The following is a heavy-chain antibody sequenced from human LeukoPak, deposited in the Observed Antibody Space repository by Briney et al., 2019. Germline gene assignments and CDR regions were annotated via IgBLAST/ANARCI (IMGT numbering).Heavy chain of an antibody. J-gene: IGHJ4*02. CDR2: INPNTGGT. V-gene: IGHV1-2*02. CDR3: AREGAPQLSSYFDH. Sequence: ASVKVSCKASGYTFTAYYIHWVRQAPGQGLEWMGWINPNTGGTNFAQRFQGRVTMTRDTSINTAYMELSRLRSDDTAMYYCAREGAPQLSSYFDHWGQGTLVTVSS. CDR1: GYTFTAYY. D-gene: IGHD1-1*01.